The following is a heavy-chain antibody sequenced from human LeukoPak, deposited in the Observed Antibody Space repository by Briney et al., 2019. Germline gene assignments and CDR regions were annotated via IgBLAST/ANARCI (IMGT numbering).Heavy chain of an antibody. CDR1: GFTFSDYY. V-gene: IGHV3-11*01. Sequence: GGSLRLSCAASGFTFSDYYMSWIRQAPGKGLEWVSYISSSGSTIYYADSVKGRFTISRDNAKNSLYLQMNSLRAEDTAVYCCARGEKGGRGYSYGSGYWGQGTLVTVSS. CDR3: ARGEKGGRGYSYGSGY. CDR2: ISSSGSTI. D-gene: IGHD5-18*01. J-gene: IGHJ4*02.